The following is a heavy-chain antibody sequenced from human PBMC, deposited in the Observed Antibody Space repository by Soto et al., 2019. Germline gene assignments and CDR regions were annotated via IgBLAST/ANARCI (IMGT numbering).Heavy chain of an antibody. CDR1: GFSLRTSGMC. Sequence: GSGPTLVNPTQTLTLTCTFSGFSLRTSGMCVSWIRQPPGKALEWLALIDWDADKYYSTSLKSRLTISKDTSKNEVVLTLTNVDPVDTGTYYCARMRGYSAKGMFDFWGQGILVTVSS. CDR2: IDWDADK. J-gene: IGHJ4*02. D-gene: IGHD2-2*03. CDR3: ARMRGYSAKGMFDF. V-gene: IGHV2-70*13.